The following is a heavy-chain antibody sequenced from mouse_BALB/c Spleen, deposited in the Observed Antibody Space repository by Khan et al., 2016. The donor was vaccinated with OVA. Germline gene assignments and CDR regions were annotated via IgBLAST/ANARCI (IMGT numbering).Heavy chain of an antibody. CDR1: GYSITSDYA. D-gene: IGHD2-1*01. CDR2: ISHSGYN. V-gene: IGHV3-2*02. Sequence: EVQLVESGPGLVKPSQSMSITCTVIGYSITSDYAWHWIRQFPGNKLEWVGYISHSGYNKYNPSLKSRISITRDTSENQFFLQLNSVTIEDTATYYCARIYGRDFDYWGQGTTLTVSS. CDR3: ARIYGRDFDY. J-gene: IGHJ2*01.